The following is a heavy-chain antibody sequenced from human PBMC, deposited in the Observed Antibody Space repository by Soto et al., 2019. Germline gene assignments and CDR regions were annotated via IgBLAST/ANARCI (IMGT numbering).Heavy chain of an antibody. Sequence: GGSLRLSCAASGFTFSDYYMSWIRQAPGKGLEWVSYISSSGSTIYYADSVKGRFTISRDNAKNSLYLQMNSLRAEDTAVYYCARDQELNQLVGTHYYYYYYMDVWGEGTTVTVSS. V-gene: IGHV3-11*01. J-gene: IGHJ6*03. CDR1: GFTFSDYY. CDR2: ISSSGSTI. D-gene: IGHD6-6*01. CDR3: ARDQELNQLVGTHYYYYYYMDV.